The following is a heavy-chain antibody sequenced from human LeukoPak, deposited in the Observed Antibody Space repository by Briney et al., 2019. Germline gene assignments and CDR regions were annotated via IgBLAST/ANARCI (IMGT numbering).Heavy chain of an antibody. Sequence: EGSLRLSCAASGFTVSSNYMSWVRQAPGKGLEWVANIKQDGSEKYYVDSVKGRFTISRDNAKNSLYLEMDSLRAEDTAVYYCATYCSSTNCLALWGQGALVTVSS. J-gene: IGHJ4*02. CDR2: IKQDGSEK. V-gene: IGHV3-7*01. CDR3: ATYCSSTNCLAL. CDR1: GFTVSSNY. D-gene: IGHD2-2*01.